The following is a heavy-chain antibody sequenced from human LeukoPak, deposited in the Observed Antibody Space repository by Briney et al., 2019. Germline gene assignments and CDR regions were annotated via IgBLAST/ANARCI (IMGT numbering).Heavy chain of an antibody. CDR2: INWNGGST. J-gene: IGHJ4*02. Sequence: GGSLRLSCAASGFTFDDYGMSWVRQAPGKGLEWVSGINWNGGSTGYADSVKGRLTISRDNAKNSLYLQMNSLRAEDTALYHCARAKPKNMVRGLIMRRESRYYFDYWGQGTLVTVSS. CDR3: ARAKPKNMVRGLIMRRESRYYFDY. D-gene: IGHD3-10*01. CDR1: GFTFDDYG. V-gene: IGHV3-20*01.